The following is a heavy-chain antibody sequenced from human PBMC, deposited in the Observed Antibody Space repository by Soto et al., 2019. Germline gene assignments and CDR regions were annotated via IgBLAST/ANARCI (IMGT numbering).Heavy chain of an antibody. Sequence: PSETLSLTCTVSGGSISSYYWSWIRQPPRKELEWIGYIYYNGSTNYNPSLKSRVTISVDTSKNQFSLKLSSVTAADTAVYYCARHRRGNYFDYWGQGTLVTVSS. V-gene: IGHV4-59*08. CDR1: GGSISSYY. CDR3: ARHRRGNYFDY. J-gene: IGHJ4*02. CDR2: IYYNGST.